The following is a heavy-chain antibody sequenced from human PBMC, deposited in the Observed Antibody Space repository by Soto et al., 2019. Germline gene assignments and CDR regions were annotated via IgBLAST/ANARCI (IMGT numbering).Heavy chain of an antibody. Sequence: SETLSLTCTISGGSISVYYWSWIRQPPGQALKWIGYIYDSGSPYYNPSLRSRVIISADTSKNQISLKLTSATAADTAVYYCARGVGSSPPRYWGRGTLVTVSS. CDR3: ARGVGSSPPRY. CDR2: IYDSGSP. D-gene: IGHD1-26*01. V-gene: IGHV4-59*01. J-gene: IGHJ4*02. CDR1: GGSISVYY.